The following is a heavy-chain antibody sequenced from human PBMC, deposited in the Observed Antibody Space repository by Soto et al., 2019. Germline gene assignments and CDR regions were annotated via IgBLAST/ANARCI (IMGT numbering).Heavy chain of an antibody. D-gene: IGHD3-3*01. CDR3: ARASRFLEWLLPQDYYYYGMDV. CDR1: GYTFTSYG. J-gene: IGHJ6*02. CDR2: INAYNGNT. Sequence: ASVKVSCRASGYTFTSYGISSVRQAPGQGREWMGWINAYNGNTNYAQKLQGKATISTDTSTSTAYMEMRSLRSDDTAVYYCARASRFLEWLLPQDYYYYGMDVWGQGTTVTVSS. V-gene: IGHV1-18*04.